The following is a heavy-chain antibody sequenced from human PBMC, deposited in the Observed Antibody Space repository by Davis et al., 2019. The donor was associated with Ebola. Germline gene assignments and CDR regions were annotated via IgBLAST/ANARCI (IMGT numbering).Heavy chain of an antibody. Sequence: ASVKVSCKASGYTFTSYAMHWVRQAPGQRLEWMGWINAGNGNTKYSQKFQGRVTITRDTSASTAYMELSSLRSEDTAVYYCARERQGSGGYWSYYYYMDVWGKGTTVTVSS. CDR1: GYTFTSYA. D-gene: IGHD3-10*01. CDR2: INAGNGNT. CDR3: ARERQGSGGYWSYYYYMDV. J-gene: IGHJ6*03. V-gene: IGHV1-3*01.